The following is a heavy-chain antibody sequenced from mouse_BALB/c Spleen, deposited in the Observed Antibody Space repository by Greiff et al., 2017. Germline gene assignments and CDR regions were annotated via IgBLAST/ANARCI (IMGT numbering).Heavy chain of an antibody. CDR3: ALYYDYSWFAY. CDR1: GFSLTDYG. Sequence: QVQLKESGPGLVAPSQSLSITCTVSGFSLTDYGVSWIRQPPGKGLEWLGVIWSGGSTYYNSALKSRLSISKDNSKSQVFLKMNSLQTDDTAMYYCALYYDYSWFAYWGQGTLVTVSA. D-gene: IGHD2-4*01. V-gene: IGHV2-6-5*01. J-gene: IGHJ3*01. CDR2: IWSGGST.